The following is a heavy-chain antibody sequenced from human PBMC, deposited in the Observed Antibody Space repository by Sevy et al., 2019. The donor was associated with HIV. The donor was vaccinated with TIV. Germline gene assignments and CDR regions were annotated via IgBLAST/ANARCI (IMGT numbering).Heavy chain of an antibody. D-gene: IGHD2-2*01. CDR3: ARDCSSTTCLWGLDV. CDR2: IKRDGSEK. Sequence: GGSLRLSCAASGFTFSNYWMSWVRQAPGMGLEWVAHIKRDGSEKYYVDSVKGRFSISRDNPKNSLYLQMNSLRAEDTAVYYCARDCSSTTCLWGLDVWGQGTTVTVSS. J-gene: IGHJ6*02. V-gene: IGHV3-7*03. CDR1: GFTFSNYW.